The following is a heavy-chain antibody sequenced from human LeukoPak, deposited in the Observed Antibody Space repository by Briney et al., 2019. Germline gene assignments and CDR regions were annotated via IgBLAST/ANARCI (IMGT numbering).Heavy chain of an antibody. Sequence: GASVKVSCKVSGYTLTELSMHWVRQAPGKGLEWMGGFDPEDGETIYAQKFQGRVTMTEDTSTDTAYMELSSLRSEDTAIYYCARGGSRSISWYVAFDIWGQGTVVTVSS. J-gene: IGHJ3*02. D-gene: IGHD6-13*01. CDR1: GYTLTELS. CDR3: ARGGSRSISWYVAFDI. CDR2: FDPEDGET. V-gene: IGHV1-24*01.